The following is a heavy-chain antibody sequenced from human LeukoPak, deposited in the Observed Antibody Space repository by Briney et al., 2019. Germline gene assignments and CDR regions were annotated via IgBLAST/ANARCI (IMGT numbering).Heavy chain of an antibody. CDR1: GFTFDDYA. Sequence: GRSLRLSCAASGFTFDDYAMFWVRQAPGKGLEWVSGISWNSKNIGYAASVKGRFTISRDNAKNSLYLQMNSLRVEDTAFYYCAKGNRDSSGFYYYYGMDVWGQGTTVSVS. J-gene: IGHJ6*02. D-gene: IGHD3-22*01. CDR3: AKGNRDSSGFYYYYGMDV. V-gene: IGHV3-9*01. CDR2: ISWNSKNI.